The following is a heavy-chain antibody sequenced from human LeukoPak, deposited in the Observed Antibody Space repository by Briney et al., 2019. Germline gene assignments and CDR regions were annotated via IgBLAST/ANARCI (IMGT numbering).Heavy chain of an antibody. CDR2: ISGSGGST. D-gene: IGHD2-2*01. Sequence: GGSLRLSCAASGFTFSSYSMSWVRQAPGRGLEWVSGISGSGGSTDYADSVKGRFTISRDNSKNTLYLQMNSLRVEDTAVYYCTKDPGYQVVYCFDYWGQGTLVTVSS. CDR1: GFTFSSYS. V-gene: IGHV3-23*01. CDR3: TKDPGYQVVYCFDY. J-gene: IGHJ4*02.